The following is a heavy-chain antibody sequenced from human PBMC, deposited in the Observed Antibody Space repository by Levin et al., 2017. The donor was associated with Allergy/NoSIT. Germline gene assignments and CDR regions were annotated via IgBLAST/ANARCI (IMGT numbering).Heavy chain of an antibody. Sequence: GGSLRLSCAASGFTFSSYEMNWVRQAPGKGLEWVSYISSSGSTIYYADSVKGRFTISRDNAKNSLYLQMNSLRAEDTAVYYCARLSQVGQLAYFDYWGQGTLVTVSS. CDR2: ISSSGSTI. CDR3: ARLSQVGQLAYFDY. CDR1: GFTFSSYE. J-gene: IGHJ4*02. D-gene: IGHD6-13*01. V-gene: IGHV3-48*03.